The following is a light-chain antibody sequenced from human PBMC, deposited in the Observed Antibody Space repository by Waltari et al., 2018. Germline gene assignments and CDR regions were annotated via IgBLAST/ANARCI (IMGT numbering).Light chain of an antibody. CDR2: KAS. J-gene: IGKJ2*01. Sequence: DIQMTQSPSTLSAPVGDRVTITCRASQSISSWLAWYQQKPGKAPKLLIYKASSLESGVPSRFSGSGSGTEFTLTISSLQPDDFATYYCQQQRTFGQGTKLEIK. V-gene: IGKV1-5*03. CDR1: QSISSW. CDR3: QQQRT.